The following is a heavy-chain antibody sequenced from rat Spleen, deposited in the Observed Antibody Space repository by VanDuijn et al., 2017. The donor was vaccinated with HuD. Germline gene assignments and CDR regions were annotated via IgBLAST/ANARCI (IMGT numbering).Heavy chain of an antibody. CDR1: GFTFNNYW. V-gene: IGHV5-20*01. J-gene: IGHJ2*01. CDR2: ISYEGSST. CDR3: TTDTFYDGTYWDYFDY. Sequence: EVQLVESGGGLVQPGRSLKLSCVASGFTFNNYWMAWIRQAPTKGLEWVASISYEGSSTYYGDSVKGRFTISRDNAKSTLYLQLDSLRSEDTATYYCTTDTFYDGTYWDYFDYWGQGVMVTVSS. D-gene: IGHD1-12*02.